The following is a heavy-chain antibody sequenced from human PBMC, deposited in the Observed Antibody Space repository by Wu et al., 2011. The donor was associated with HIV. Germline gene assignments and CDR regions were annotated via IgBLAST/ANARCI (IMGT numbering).Heavy chain of an antibody. D-gene: IGHD6-13*01. CDR3: ARDPGIAATGMFG. CDR2: INPSSGAT. J-gene: IGHJ4*02. Sequence: QVQLVQSGTELRKPGASVKVSCKASGYTFSGSYIHWVRQAPGQGLEWVGWINPSSGATQCAKKFQDKVTMTRDTTNNTVYMDLSSLRSDDSAVYYCARDPGIAATGMFGWGQGTLVTVSS. CDR1: GYTFSGSY. V-gene: IGHV1-2*02.